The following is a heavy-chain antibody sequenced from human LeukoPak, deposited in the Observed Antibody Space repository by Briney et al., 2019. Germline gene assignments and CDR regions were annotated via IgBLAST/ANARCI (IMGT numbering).Heavy chain of an antibody. CDR3: AKAVDYYDSSGYLDY. J-gene: IGHJ4*02. D-gene: IGHD3-22*01. CDR2: IRYDGSNK. Sequence: PGRSLRLSCAASGFTFSSYGMHWVRQAPGKGLEWVAFIRYDGSNKYYADSVKGRFTISRDNSKNTLYLQMNSLRAEDTAVYYCAKAVDYYDSSGYLDYWGQGTLVTVSS. V-gene: IGHV3-30*02. CDR1: GFTFSSYG.